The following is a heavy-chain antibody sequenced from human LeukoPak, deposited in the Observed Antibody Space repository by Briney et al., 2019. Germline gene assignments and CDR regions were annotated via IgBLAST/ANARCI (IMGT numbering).Heavy chain of an antibody. Sequence: PGGSLRLSCAASGLTFADYTMHWVRQAPGKGLEWVSLISRNGVATKYADSVRGRFTISRDNSKNSLYLQMNSLRNEDSALYYCAKGRGWSGYLSAYFQHWGQGTLVTVSS. CDR2: ISRNGVAT. D-gene: IGHD3-3*01. J-gene: IGHJ1*01. V-gene: IGHV3-43*01. CDR1: GLTFADYT. CDR3: AKGRGWSGYLSAYFQH.